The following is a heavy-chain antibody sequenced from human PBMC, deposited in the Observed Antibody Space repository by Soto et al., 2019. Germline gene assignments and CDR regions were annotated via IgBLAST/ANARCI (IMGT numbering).Heavy chain of an antibody. V-gene: IGHV1-69*13. CDR2: IIPIFGTA. J-gene: IGHJ4*02. CDR3: ARDRVQLWVPYFDY. Sequence: ASVKVSCKASGGTFSSYAISWVRQAPGQGLEWMGGIIPIFGTANYAQKFQGRVTITADESTSTAYMELSSLRPEDTAVYYCARDRVQLWVPYFDYWGQGTLVTV. CDR1: GGTFSSYA. D-gene: IGHD5-18*01.